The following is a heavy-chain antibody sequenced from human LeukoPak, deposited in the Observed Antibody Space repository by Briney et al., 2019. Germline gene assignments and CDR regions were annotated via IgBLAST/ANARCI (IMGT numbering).Heavy chain of an antibody. CDR3: ARTADSFHI. V-gene: IGHV4-59*01. Sequence: SETLSLTCTVSAGSISSYYWSWIRQPPGKGLEWIGYIYYSGNTNYNPSLKSRVTISVDASKSQFSLKLSSLTAADTAVYYCARTADSFHIWGQGTMVTVSS. CDR2: IYYSGNT. CDR1: AGSISSYY. J-gene: IGHJ3*02.